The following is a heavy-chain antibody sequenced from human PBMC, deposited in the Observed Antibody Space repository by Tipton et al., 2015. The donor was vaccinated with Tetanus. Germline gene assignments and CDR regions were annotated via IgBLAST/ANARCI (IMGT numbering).Heavy chain of an antibody. CDR2: ISYDGSNK. CDR3: ARGPYHYGDYYFDY. J-gene: IGHJ4*02. V-gene: IGHV3-30-3*01. Sequence: SLRLSCVASGFTLTNYAMSWVRQAPGKGLEWVAVISYDGSNKYDAESVKGRLTISRDNSNNTLYVQMDSLRAEDTAVYYCARGPYHYGDYYFDYWGRGTLVTVSS. D-gene: IGHD4-17*01. CDR1: GFTLTNYA.